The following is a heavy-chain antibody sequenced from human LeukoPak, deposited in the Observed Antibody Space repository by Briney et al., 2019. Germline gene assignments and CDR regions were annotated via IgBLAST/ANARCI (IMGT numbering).Heavy chain of an antibody. CDR2: IYYSGST. D-gene: IGHD1/OR15-1a*01. CDR3: ARGIDPRTFDY. CDR1: GGSISSHY. J-gene: IGHJ4*02. Sequence: PSETLSLTCTVSGGSISSHYWSWIRQPPGKGPEWIGYIYYSGSTNYNPSLKSRVTISVDTSKNQFSLKLSSVTAADTAVYYCARGIDPRTFDYWGQGTLVTVSS. V-gene: IGHV4-59*11.